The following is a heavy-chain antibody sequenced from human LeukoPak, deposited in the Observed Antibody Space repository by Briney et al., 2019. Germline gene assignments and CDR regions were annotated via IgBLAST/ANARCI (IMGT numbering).Heavy chain of an antibody. Sequence: SETLSLTCTVSGGSISSYYWSWIRQPPGKGLEWIGYIYYSGSTNYNPSLKSRVPISVDTSKNQFSLKLSSVTAADTAVYYCARQNDILTGYQAPDAFDIWGQGTMVTVSS. V-gene: IGHV4-59*08. CDR2: IYYSGST. D-gene: IGHD3-9*01. CDR1: GGSISSYY. CDR3: ARQNDILTGYQAPDAFDI. J-gene: IGHJ3*02.